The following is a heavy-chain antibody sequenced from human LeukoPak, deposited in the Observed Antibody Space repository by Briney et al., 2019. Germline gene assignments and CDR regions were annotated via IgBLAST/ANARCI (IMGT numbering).Heavy chain of an antibody. CDR2: ISWNSGSI. Sequence: PGRSLRLSCAASGFTFDDYAMHSVRQAPGKGLEWVSGISWNSGSIGYADSVKGRFTISRDNAKNSLYLQMNSLRAEDTALYYCAEGVTIFDFGGDCYAPFFDYWGQGTLVTVSS. D-gene: IGHD2-21*02. CDR1: GFTFDDYA. CDR3: AEGVTIFDFGGDCYAPFFDY. V-gene: IGHV3-9*01. J-gene: IGHJ4*02.